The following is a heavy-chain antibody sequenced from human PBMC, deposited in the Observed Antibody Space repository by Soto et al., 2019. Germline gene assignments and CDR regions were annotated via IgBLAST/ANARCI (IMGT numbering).Heavy chain of an antibody. CDR1: GGSISSYY. CDR2: IYYSGST. CDR3: ARSGYSAYYYDGMDV. V-gene: IGHV4-59*01. J-gene: IGHJ6*02. Sequence: PSETLSLTCTVSGGSISSYYWSWIRQPPGKGLEWNGYIYYSGSTNYNPSLKSRVTISVDTSKNQFSLKLSSVTAADTAVYYCARSGYSAYYYDGMDVWGQGTTVTVSS. D-gene: IGHD3-3*01.